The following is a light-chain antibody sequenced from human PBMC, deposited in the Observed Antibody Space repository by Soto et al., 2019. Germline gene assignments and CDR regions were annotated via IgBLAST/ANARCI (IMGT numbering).Light chain of an antibody. CDR3: QQYYSYPPA. V-gene: IGKV1-8*01. J-gene: IGKJ4*01. CDR2: AAS. Sequence: AIRMTQSPSSFSASTGDRVTITCLASQGISSYLAWYQQKPGKAPKLLIYAASTLQSGVPSRFSGSGSGTDFTLTTSCLQSEDFATYYWQQYYSYPPAFGGGTKVEIK. CDR1: QGISSY.